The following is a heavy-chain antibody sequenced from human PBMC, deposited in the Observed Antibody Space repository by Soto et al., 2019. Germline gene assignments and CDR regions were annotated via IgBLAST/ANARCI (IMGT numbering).Heavy chain of an antibody. CDR2: ISGNGDNK. D-gene: IGHD3-10*02. Sequence: EVQLLESGGGLVQAGGSRRLSCAASGFTFSDYAMSWVRQAPGKGLEWVSSISGNGDNKKYADSVRGRFTISRDTSKKTVNLQMNSLRAEDTAVYYCAKDRALLCYEESSEAFEVWGQGTTVTVS. V-gene: IGHV3-23*01. J-gene: IGHJ3*01. CDR1: GFTFSDYA. CDR3: AKDRALLCYEESSEAFEV.